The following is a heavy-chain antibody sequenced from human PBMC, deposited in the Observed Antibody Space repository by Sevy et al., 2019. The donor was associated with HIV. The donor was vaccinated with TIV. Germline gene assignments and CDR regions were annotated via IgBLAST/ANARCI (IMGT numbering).Heavy chain of an antibody. Sequence: GSLRLSCAASGFSFNNAWMNWVRQAPGKGLEWVGRIKTKTDGGTTDYAAPVKGRFTISRDDSKTTLYLQMNRLKTEDTAVYYCTGGNSQFDYWGQGTLVTVSS. V-gene: IGHV3-15*01. J-gene: IGHJ4*02. CDR3: TGGNSQFDY. CDR2: IKTKTDGGTT. D-gene: IGHD3-16*01. CDR1: GFSFNNAW.